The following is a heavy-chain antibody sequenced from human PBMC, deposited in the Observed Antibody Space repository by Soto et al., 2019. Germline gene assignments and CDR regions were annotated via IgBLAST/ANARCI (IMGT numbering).Heavy chain of an antibody. CDR2: VYYDGTT. D-gene: IGHD3-9*01. V-gene: IGHV4-39*01. Sequence: SETLSLTCTVSGGSISSSTFYWGWIRQPPGKGLEWIGSVYYDGTTYYNPSLRSRVTISVDTSKNQFSLKMSSVTASDTAAYYCAYFDWLPYWGQGTLVTVSS. CDR3: AYFDWLPY. CDR1: GGSISSSTFY. J-gene: IGHJ4*02.